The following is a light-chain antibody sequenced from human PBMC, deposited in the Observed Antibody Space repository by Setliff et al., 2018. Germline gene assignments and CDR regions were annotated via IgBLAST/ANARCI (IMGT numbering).Light chain of an antibody. CDR2: GVN. J-gene: IGLJ3*02. Sequence: QSVLTQPPSASGSPGQSVTISCTGTSGDVGGYNYVSWYQQHPGKAPKFMIFGVNKRPSGVPDRFSGSKSGNTASLTVSGLQAEDEADYYCSSYAGSNTWVFGGGTKVTVL. V-gene: IGLV2-8*01. CDR1: SGDVGGYNY. CDR3: SSYAGSNTWV.